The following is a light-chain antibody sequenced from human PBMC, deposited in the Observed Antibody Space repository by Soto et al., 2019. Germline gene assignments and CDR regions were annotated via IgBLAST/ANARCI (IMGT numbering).Light chain of an antibody. CDR1: QSLLNSNGYNY. CDR2: DST. J-gene: IGKJ5*01. Sequence: DVVMTQSPLSLPVIPGEPASISCRSSQSLLNSNGYNYLDWYLQKPGQPPRLVVYDSTLRANGVPDRFGGSRSGTEFTLTINNLEPEDFAVYYCQQRNVWPPITFGQGTRLEI. V-gene: IGKV2-28*01. CDR3: QQRNVWPPIT.